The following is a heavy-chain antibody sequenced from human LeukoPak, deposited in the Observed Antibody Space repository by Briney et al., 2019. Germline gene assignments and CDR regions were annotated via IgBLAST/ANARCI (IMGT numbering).Heavy chain of an antibody. D-gene: IGHD3-10*01. CDR1: GFTFSNYW. V-gene: IGHV3-7*01. CDR2: IKQDESEK. CDR3: ARDKGAGENFDY. Sequence: PGGSLRLSCAASGFTFSNYWMSWVRQAPGKGLEWVANIKQDESEKYYVDSVKGRYTISRGNAKNSLYLQMNSLRAEDTAVYYCARDKGAGENFDYWGQGALVTVSS. J-gene: IGHJ4*02.